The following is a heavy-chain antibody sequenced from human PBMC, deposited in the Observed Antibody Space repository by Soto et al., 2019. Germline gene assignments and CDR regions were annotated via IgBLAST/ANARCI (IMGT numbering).Heavy chain of an antibody. D-gene: IGHD2-15*01. J-gene: IGHJ4*02. CDR1: GYTFTSYD. CDR3: ASILCGGTVGS. CDR2: MNPNTGNT. V-gene: IGHV1-8*01. Sequence: QVQLVQSGAEVKKPGASVKVSCKASGYTFTSYDINWVRQATGQGLEWMGWMNPNTGNTVYAQKVQGRATMTRNTSINTANMELSRLRSESAAVYYCASILCGGTVGSGGQGTLVTVSS.